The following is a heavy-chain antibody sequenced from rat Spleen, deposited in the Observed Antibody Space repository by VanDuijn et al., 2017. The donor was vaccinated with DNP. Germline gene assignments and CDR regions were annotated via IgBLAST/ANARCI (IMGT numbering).Heavy chain of an antibody. D-gene: IGHD1-2*01. V-gene: IGHV2-41*01. J-gene: IGHJ3*01. CDR1: GFSLTIYN. CDR2: IWNTGGT. CDR3: AGSPESSYIYLPWAY. Sequence: QVQLKESGPGLVQPSQTLSLTCTVAGFSLTIYNVHWVRQPPGKGLDWMGVIWNTGGTRYNSALRSRLTITKDTSKSQVFLKMHSLQIEDTATYYCAGSPESSYIYLPWAYWGQGTLVTVSS.